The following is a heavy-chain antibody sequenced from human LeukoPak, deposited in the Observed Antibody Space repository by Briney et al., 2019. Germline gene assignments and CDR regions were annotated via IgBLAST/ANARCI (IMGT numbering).Heavy chain of an antibody. CDR1: GFTFSSYG. J-gene: IGHJ4*02. CDR2: ISGSGGST. Sequence: PGGSLRLSCAASGFTFSSYGMSWVRQAPGKGLEWVSAISGSGGSTYYADSVKGRFTISRDNSKNTLYLQMNSLRAEDTAVYYCAKDQGSKWDIVATIGYWGQGTLVTVSS. CDR3: AKDQGSKWDIVATIGY. D-gene: IGHD5-12*01. V-gene: IGHV3-23*01.